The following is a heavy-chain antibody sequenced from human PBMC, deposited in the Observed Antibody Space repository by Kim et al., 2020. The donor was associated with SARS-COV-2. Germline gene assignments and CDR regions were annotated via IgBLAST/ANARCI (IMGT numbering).Heavy chain of an antibody. CDR3: ATTYCSGGSCYLDY. V-gene: IGHV3-21*01. J-gene: IGHJ4*02. Sequence: AGSVKGRFTISRDNAKNSLYLQMNSLRAEDTAVYYCATTYCSGGSCYLDYWGQGTLVTVSS. D-gene: IGHD2-15*01.